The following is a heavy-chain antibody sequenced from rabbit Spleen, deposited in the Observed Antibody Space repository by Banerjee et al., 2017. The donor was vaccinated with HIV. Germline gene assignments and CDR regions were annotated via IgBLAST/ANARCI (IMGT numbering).Heavy chain of an antibody. Sequence: QEQLVESGGGPVQPEGSLTLTCTASGFSFSYTYDMCWVRQAPGKGLEWIGCIYTANGKTRYASGAKGRCTISKTSSTTVTLRMTSLTAPDTSTYFCARECGTGDYLDGKFELWGQRTLVT. CDR2: IYTANGKT. V-gene: IGHV1S45*01. CDR1: GFSFSYTYD. J-gene: IGHJ3*01. CDR3: ARECGTGDYLDGKFEL. D-gene: IGHD2-1*01.